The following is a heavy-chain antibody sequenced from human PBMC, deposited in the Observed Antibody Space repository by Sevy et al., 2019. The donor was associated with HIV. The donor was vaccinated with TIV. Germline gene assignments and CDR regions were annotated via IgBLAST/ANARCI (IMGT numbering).Heavy chain of an antibody. Sequence: GGSLRLSCAASRFTFSNYAMHWVRQTPGKGLEWVAVISYDGTDKYYAESVKGRFTISRDNSNNTVFPQMNSLRLEDTAVYYCARVRTDYSSSWHVWDYWGQGTLVTVSS. D-gene: IGHD6-13*01. V-gene: IGHV3-30-3*01. J-gene: IGHJ4*02. CDR1: RFTFSNYA. CDR3: ARVRTDYSSSWHVWDY. CDR2: ISYDGTDK.